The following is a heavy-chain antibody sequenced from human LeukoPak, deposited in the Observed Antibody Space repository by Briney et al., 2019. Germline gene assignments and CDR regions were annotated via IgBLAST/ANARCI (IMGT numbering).Heavy chain of an antibody. V-gene: IGHV3-7*01. CDR1: GFTFRSYW. CDR3: ARDKVVGATLLDY. J-gene: IGHJ4*02. CDR2: IKQDGSEE. D-gene: IGHD2-15*01. Sequence: GGSLRLSCGASGFTFRSYWMSWVRQAPGKGLEWVANIKQDGSEEYYVDSVKGRFTISRDNAKNSLHLQMNSLRAEDTAVYYCARDKVVGATLLDYWGQGTLVTVFS.